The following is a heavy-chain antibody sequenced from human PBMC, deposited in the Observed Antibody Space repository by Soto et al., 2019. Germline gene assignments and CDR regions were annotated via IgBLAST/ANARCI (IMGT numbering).Heavy chain of an antibody. Sequence: QVQLVQSGAEVKKPGASVKVSCKASGYTFTSYGISWVRQAPGQGLEWMGWISACNGNTNYAQKLQGRVTMTTDTSTSTAYMELRCLRFDDTAVYYCARVNYDILTGPPGDDWFDTSGQRSRVTVAS. J-gene: IGHJ5*02. CDR2: ISACNGNT. D-gene: IGHD3-9*01. V-gene: IGHV1-18*01. CDR1: GYTFTSYG. CDR3: ARVNYDILTGPPGDDWFDT.